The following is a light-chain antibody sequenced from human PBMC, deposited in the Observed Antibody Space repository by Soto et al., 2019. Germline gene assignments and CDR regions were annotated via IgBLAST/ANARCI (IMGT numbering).Light chain of an antibody. Sequence: QSVLTQPASVSGSPGQSITISCTGTSSDIGDYKYVSWYQQHPGNPPKLIIYDVSDRPSGVSNRFSGSKSGNTASLTISGLQAEDEANYYCSSYTITSAYWGFGGGTKLTVL. V-gene: IGLV2-14*03. J-gene: IGLJ3*02. CDR2: DVS. CDR1: SSDIGDYKY. CDR3: SSYTITSAYWG.